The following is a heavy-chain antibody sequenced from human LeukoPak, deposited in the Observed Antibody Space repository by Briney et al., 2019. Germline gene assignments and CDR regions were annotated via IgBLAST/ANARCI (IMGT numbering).Heavy chain of an antibody. CDR3: ARQEPNSPNDAFDI. D-gene: IGHD4-23*01. CDR2: INHSGST. V-gene: IGHV4-34*01. J-gene: IGHJ3*02. CDR1: GGSFSGYY. Sequence: SETLSLTCAVYGGSFSGYYWCWIRQPPGKGLEWIGEINHSGSTNYNPSLKSRVTISVDTSKNQFSLKLSSVTAADTAVYYCARQEPNSPNDAFDIWGQGTTVTVSS.